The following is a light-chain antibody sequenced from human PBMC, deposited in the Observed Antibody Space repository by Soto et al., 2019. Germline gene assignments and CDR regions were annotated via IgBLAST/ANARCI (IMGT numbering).Light chain of an antibody. Sequence: EIVMTQSPATLSVSPGDRATLSCRASQSVGSNLAWYQQKAGQAPRLLIYDVSTRATGVPVRFGGSGSGTEFTLTISSLQSEDFAVYYCQQYNSWPPWITFGQGTRLEIK. CDR3: QQYNSWPPWIT. J-gene: IGKJ5*01. CDR2: DVS. CDR1: QSVGSN. V-gene: IGKV3-15*01.